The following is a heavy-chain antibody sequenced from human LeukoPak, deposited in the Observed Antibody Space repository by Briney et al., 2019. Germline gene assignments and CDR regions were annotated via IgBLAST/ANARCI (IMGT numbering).Heavy chain of an antibody. J-gene: IGHJ4*02. CDR1: GFPSSRAW. CDR3: TTGPPGLKLPLY. D-gene: IGHD3/OR15-3a*01. CDR2: IKSKPDGGTT. V-gene: IGHV3-15*01. Sequence: PGGSLSLSRAPSGFPSSRAWIPGVPRPPGRGRGGVVGIKSKPDGGTTDFAAPVKGRFTISRDDSKNTLYLQINSLKTEDTSLYYCTTGPPGLKLPLYWGQGTLVSVSS.